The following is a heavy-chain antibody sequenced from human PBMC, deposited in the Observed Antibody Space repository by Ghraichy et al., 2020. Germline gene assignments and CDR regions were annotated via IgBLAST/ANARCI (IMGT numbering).Heavy chain of an antibody. J-gene: IGHJ3*02. CDR3: ARDLWVTAPGI. CDR1: GFTFGRYW. D-gene: IGHD2-21*02. Sequence: GGSLRLSCVASGFTFGRYWMTWVRQAPGKGLECVANIKHDGGEKYYVDSVKGRFTISRDNAKNSLYLQMNSLRAEDTAVYYCARDLWVTAPGIWGQGTMVTVSS. V-gene: IGHV3-7*01. CDR2: IKHDGGEK.